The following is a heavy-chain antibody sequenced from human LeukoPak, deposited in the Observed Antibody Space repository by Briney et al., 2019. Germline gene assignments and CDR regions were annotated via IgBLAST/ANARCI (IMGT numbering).Heavy chain of an antibody. CDR3: ARRGRVSGSYHEDWFDP. CDR1: GGSISSYY. Sequence: PSETLSLTCTVSGGSISSYYWSWIRQPPGKGLEWIGYIYYSGSTNYNPSLKSRATISVDTSKNQFSLKLSSVTAADTAVYYCARRGRVSGSYHEDWFDPWGQGTLVTVSS. CDR2: IYYSGST. V-gene: IGHV4-59*08. D-gene: IGHD1-26*01. J-gene: IGHJ5*02.